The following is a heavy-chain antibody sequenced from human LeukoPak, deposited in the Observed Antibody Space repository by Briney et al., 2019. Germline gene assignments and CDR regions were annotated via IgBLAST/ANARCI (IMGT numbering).Heavy chain of an antibody. CDR3: ARDPSEDIVAYFDF. D-gene: IGHD5-12*01. J-gene: IGHJ4*02. CDR1: GNTFTDDY. V-gene: IGHV1-2*02. CDR2: INPTGVGT. Sequence: ASVKVSCKASGNTFTDDYMHWVRQAPGQGLEWMGSINPTGVGTHYVQKFQGRITMTRDSSITTAYMELSSLRSDDTAVYYCARDPSEDIVAYFDFWGQGTLVTVSS.